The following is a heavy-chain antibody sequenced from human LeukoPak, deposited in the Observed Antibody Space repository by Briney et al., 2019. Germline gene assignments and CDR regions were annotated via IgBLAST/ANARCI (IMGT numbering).Heavy chain of an antibody. CDR2: ITGSGGSI. V-gene: IGHV3-23*01. D-gene: IGHD4-11*01. Sequence: GGSLRLSCEASGFTFSSFAMSWVRQTPGKGLQWVSTITGSGGSIFNADSVKGRFTISRDNSKNTVYLQMNSLRGEDTAVYYCAKDLYTVTTFTLDSWGQGTLVTVSS. CDR1: GFTFSSFA. J-gene: IGHJ4*02. CDR3: AKDLYTVTTFTLDS.